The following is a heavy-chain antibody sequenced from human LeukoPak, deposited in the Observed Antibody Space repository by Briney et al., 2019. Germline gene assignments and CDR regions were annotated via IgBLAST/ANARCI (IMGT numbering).Heavy chain of an antibody. J-gene: IGHJ3*01. CDR3: TRESGRGTFDL. CDR2: VSHSETT. Sequence: PSETLSLTCDVSGASLSATNWWTWVRLPPGKGLEWIGEVSHSETTNYSPSLKGRVRLSVDRATNQISLRLTSVTAADTAVYYCTRESGRGTFDLWGQGTMVTVSS. V-gene: IGHV4-4*02. D-gene: IGHD3-10*01. CDR1: GASLSATNW.